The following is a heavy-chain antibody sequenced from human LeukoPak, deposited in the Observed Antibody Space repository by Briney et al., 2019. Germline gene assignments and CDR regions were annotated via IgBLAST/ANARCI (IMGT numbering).Heavy chain of an antibody. CDR2: VKSKTDDGTT. D-gene: IGHD4-23*01. CDR1: GFTFSDAW. Sequence: GGSLRLSCAASGFTFSDAWMSWVRQAPGKGLEWVGRVKSKTDDGTTDYAPPVKGRFKISRDDATNTLYLQMNSLQIEDTAVYYCTTDQFTWELLPWLVGSWGHGTLVSVSS. V-gene: IGHV3-15*05. CDR3: TTDQFTWELLPWLVGS. J-gene: IGHJ5*01.